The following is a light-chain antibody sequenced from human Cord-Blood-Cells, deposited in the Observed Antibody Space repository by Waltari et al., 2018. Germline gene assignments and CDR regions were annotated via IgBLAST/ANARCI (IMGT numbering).Light chain of an antibody. V-gene: IGLV2-14*01. CDR2: EVS. CDR1: SSDVGGYNS. J-gene: IGLJ1*01. Sequence: QSALTQPASVSGSPGQSITISCTGTSSDVGGYNSVSWYQQHPGKAPKLMIYEVSNRPSGVSNRFSGSKSGNTASLTISGLQAEDEADYYCSSYTSSSHVFGTGTKVTVL. CDR3: SSYTSSSHV.